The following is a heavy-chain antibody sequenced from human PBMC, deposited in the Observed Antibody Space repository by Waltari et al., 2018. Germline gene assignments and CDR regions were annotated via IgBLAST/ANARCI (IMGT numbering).Heavy chain of an antibody. CDR1: GFPFRSYS. J-gene: IGHJ4*02. CDR2: ISSSSSYI. Sequence: EVQLVESGGGLVKPGGSLRLSCAASGFPFRSYSMNWVRQAPGKGLEWVSSISSSSSYIYYADSVKGRFTISRDNAKNSLYLQMNSLRAEDTAVYYCARDYSSTSFFDYWGQGTLVTVSS. V-gene: IGHV3-21*01. D-gene: IGHD2-2*01. CDR3: ARDYSSTSFFDY.